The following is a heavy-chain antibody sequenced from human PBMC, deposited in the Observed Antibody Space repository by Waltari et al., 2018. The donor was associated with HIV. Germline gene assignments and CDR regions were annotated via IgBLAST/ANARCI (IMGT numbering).Heavy chain of an antibody. Sequence: QVQLQESGPGLVKPSQTLSLTCTVSGGSISSGGYYWSWIRQHPGKGLKWIGYIYYSGSTYYKPSLKSRVTISVDTSKNQFSLKLSSVTAADTAVYYCARGDSSGYPPYYFDYWGQGTLVTVSS. CDR2: IYYSGST. D-gene: IGHD3-22*01. CDR1: GGSISSGGYY. J-gene: IGHJ4*02. V-gene: IGHV4-31*03. CDR3: ARGDSSGYPPYYFDY.